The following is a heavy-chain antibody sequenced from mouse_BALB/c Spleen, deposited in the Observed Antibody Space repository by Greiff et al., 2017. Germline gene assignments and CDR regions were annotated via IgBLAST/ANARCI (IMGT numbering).Heavy chain of an antibody. CDR3: ARDRELGRRFAY. CDR2: IWAGGST. J-gene: IGHJ3*01. CDR1: GFSLTSYG. V-gene: IGHV2-9*02. D-gene: IGHD4-1*01. Sequence: VMLVESGPGLVAPSQSLSITCTVSGFSLTSYGVHWVRQPPGKGLEWLGVIWAGGSTNYNSALMSRLSISKDNSKSQVFLKMNSLQTDDTAMYYCARDRELGRRFAYWGQGTLVTVSA.